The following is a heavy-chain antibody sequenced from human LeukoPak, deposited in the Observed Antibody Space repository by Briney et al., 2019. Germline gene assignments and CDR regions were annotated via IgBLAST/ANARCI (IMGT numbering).Heavy chain of an antibody. D-gene: IGHD3-3*02. Sequence: PSETLSLTCTVSNGSISSGGYYWSWIRQHPGKGLEWIGYIYYSGSTYYNPSLRSRVTISVDTSKNQFSLKLSTVTAADTAVYHCARELGPRPYYFDYWGQGTLVTVSS. CDR2: IYYSGST. J-gene: IGHJ4*02. CDR3: ARELGPRPYYFDY. V-gene: IGHV4-31*03. CDR1: NGSISSGGYY.